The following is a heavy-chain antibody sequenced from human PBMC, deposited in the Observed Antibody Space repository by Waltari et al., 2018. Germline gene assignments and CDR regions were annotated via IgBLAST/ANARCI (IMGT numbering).Heavy chain of an antibody. CDR2: IYTSGST. Sequence: QVQLQGSVPGLVKPSETLSLPCIVPVGSISSYHRSWIRQPAGKGLEWIGRIYTSGSTNYNPSLKSRVTMSVDTSKNQFSLKLSSVTAADTAVYYCARRGDWFDPWGQGTLVTVSS. V-gene: IGHV4-4*07. CDR1: VGSISSYH. CDR3: ARRGDWFDP. J-gene: IGHJ5*02.